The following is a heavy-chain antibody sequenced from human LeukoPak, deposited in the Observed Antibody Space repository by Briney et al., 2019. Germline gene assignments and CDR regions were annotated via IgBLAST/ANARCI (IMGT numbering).Heavy chain of an antibody. V-gene: IGHV3-9*01. Sequence: PGGSLRLSCAASGFTFDDYAMHGVRQAPGKGLRWVSVFSWNSGNLGYADSVKGRFTISRDNAKNSLYLQLNSLGAEDTALDYCAKDKGYTYGNHVGFDIWGQGTMVTVSS. CDR1: GFTFDDYA. CDR2: FSWNSGNL. D-gene: IGHD5-18*01. J-gene: IGHJ3*02. CDR3: AKDKGYTYGNHVGFDI.